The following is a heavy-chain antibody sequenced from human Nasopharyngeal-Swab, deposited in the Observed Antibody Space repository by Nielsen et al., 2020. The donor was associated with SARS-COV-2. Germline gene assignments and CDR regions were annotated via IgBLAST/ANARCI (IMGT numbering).Heavy chain of an antibody. CDR3: TRETRIAVAGTLLYYYYYYMDV. D-gene: IGHD6-19*01. Sequence: GESLKISCAASGFTFSSYSMNWVRQAPGKGLEWVGLIRSKAYGGTTEYAASVKGRFTISRDDSKSIAYLQMNSLKTEDTAVYYCTRETRIAVAGTLLYYYYYYMDVWGKGTTVTVSS. V-gene: IGHV3-49*04. CDR1: GFTFSSYS. J-gene: IGHJ6*03. CDR2: IRSKAYGGTT.